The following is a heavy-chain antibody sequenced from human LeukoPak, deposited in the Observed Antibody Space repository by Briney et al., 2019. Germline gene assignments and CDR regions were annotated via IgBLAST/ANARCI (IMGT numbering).Heavy chain of an antibody. V-gene: IGHV4-59*01. CDR2: IYYSGST. Sequence: SETLSLTCTVSGVSISSYYWSWIRQPPGKGLEWIGYIYYSGSTNYNPSLKSRVTISVDTSKNQFSLRLTSVTAADTAVYYCAMTINYYDSSGHYYNWFDPWGQGTLLTVSS. CDR3: AMTINYYDSSGHYYNWFDP. D-gene: IGHD3-22*01. CDR1: GVSISSYY. J-gene: IGHJ5*02.